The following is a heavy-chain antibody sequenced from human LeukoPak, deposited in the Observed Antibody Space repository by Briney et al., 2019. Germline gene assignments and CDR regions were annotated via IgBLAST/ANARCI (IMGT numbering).Heavy chain of an antibody. V-gene: IGHV1-69*02. D-gene: IGHD4-23*01. J-gene: IGHJ2*01. CDR1: GGTFSSYT. CDR3: ATRIGGNSDWYFDL. CDR2: IIPILGIA. Sequence: GASVKVSCKASGGTFSSYTISWVRQAPGQGLEWMGRIIPILGIANYAQKFQGRVTINADKSTSTAYMELSSLRSEDTAVYYCATRIGGNSDWYFDLWGRSPLVTVSS.